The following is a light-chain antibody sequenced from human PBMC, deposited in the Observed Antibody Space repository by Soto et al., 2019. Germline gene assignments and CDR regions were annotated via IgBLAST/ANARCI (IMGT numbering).Light chain of an antibody. J-gene: IGLJ1*01. CDR2: DVS. Sequence: SALTTPSPLSGSPGEWITISCTRTSSGVGGYNYVSWYQQHPGKAPKLMIYDVSSRPSGVSNRFSGSKSGNTASLTISGLQAEDEADYYCSSYTSSSTLFYVFGTGTKVTVL. V-gene: IGLV2-14*01. CDR3: SSYTSSSTLFYV. CDR1: SSGVGGYNY.